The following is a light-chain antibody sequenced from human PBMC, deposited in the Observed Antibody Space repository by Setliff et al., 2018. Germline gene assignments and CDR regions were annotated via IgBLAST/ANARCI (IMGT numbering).Light chain of an antibody. CDR1: SSDVGGYNY. CDR3: CSYADTYISV. CDR2: EVS. J-gene: IGLJ1*01. Sequence: QSVLTQPPSASGSPGQSVTISCTGTSSDVGGYNYVSWYQQHPGKAPKLMIYEVSKWPSGVPDRFSGSKSGNTASLTISGLQAEDEADYSCCSYADTYISVFGTGTKVTVL. V-gene: IGLV2-8*01.